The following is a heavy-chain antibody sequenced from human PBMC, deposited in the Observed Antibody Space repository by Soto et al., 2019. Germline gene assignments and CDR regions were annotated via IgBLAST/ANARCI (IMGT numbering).Heavy chain of an antibody. D-gene: IGHD3-10*01. V-gene: IGHV4-31*03. J-gene: IGHJ4*02. CDR3: AREFLAVRGVSEL. Sequence: QVQLQESGPGLVKPSQTLSLTCTVSGGSISSGGYYWSWIRQHPGKGLEWIGYIYYSGSTYYNPSLKSRVTISVDTSKDQFSLKMSSVTAADTAVYYWAREFLAVRGVSELWGQGNLVTVSS. CDR2: IYYSGST. CDR1: GGSISSGGYY.